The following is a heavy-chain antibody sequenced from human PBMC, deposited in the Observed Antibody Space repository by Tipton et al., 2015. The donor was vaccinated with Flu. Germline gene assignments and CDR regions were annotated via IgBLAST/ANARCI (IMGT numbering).Heavy chain of an antibody. Sequence: SLRLSCAASEFTFSSYRKNCVRQAPGKGLEWVSIVYVDGRTYYADSVEGRFAISRDNSKNILYLQMNSLRADDTAVYFCARDEGGTYPDWGQGTLVTVSS. V-gene: IGHV3-53*01. CDR1: EFTFSSYR. CDR3: ARDEGGTYPD. CDR2: VYVDGRT. J-gene: IGHJ4*02. D-gene: IGHD1-14*01.